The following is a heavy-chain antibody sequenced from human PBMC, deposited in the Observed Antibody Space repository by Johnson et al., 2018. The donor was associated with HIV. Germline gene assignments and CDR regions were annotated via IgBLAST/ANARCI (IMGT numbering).Heavy chain of an antibody. CDR1: GFTFSSYG. J-gene: IGHJ3*02. CDR2: IYSGGST. V-gene: IGHV3-66*01. D-gene: IGHD6-13*01. CDR3: ARGKGAAAGLDTFDI. Sequence: VQLVESGGGVVQPGGSLRLSCAASGFTFSSYGMHWVRQAPGKGLEWVSVIYSGGSTYYTDSVKGRFTISRDNSKNTVYLQMSSLRAEDTALYYCARGKGAAAGLDTFDIWGQGTMVCVSS.